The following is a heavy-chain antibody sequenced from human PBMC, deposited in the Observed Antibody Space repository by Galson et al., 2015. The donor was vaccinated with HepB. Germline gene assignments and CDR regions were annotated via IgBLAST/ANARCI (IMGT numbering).Heavy chain of an antibody. V-gene: IGHV3-30-3*01. J-gene: IGHJ4*02. CDR1: GFTXNTYA. Sequence: SLRLSCAASGFTXNTYAMHXVRQAXXXGLXXXAVXXYDGSXXXCADSVXXRFTISRDNXKNTLFLQMNSLRAEDTAVYYCARDFPYFDYWGQGTLVTVSS. CDR2: XXYDGSXX. CDR3: ARDFPYFDY.